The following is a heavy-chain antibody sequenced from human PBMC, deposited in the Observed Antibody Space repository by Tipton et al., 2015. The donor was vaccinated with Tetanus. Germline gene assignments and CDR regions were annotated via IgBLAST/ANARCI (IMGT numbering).Heavy chain of an antibody. J-gene: IGHJ5*02. CDR2: IYYSGTT. CDR1: GGSITPYY. CDR3: ATQTDNWFDP. Sequence: GLVKPSETLSLTCSVSGGSITPYYWGWIRQPPGKGLEWIGNIYYSGTTYYNASLESRITISIDRSKNQFSLKMTSVTAADTAVYYCATQTDNWFDPWGQGTLVTVSS. V-gene: IGHV4-59*04.